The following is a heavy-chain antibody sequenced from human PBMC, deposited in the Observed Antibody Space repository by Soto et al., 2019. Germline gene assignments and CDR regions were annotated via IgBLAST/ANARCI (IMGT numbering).Heavy chain of an antibody. V-gene: IGHV2-70*01. J-gene: IGHJ4*02. CDR1: GFSLSTSGMC. CDR3: ARAQAWYCSGGSCYSYYFDY. D-gene: IGHD2-15*01. Sequence: SGPTLVNPTQTLTLTCTFSGFSLSTSGMCVSWIRQPPGKALEWLALIDWDDDKYYSTSLKTRLTISKDTSKNQVVLTMTNMDPVDTATYYCARAQAWYCSGGSCYSYYFDYWGQGTLVTVSS. CDR2: IDWDDDK.